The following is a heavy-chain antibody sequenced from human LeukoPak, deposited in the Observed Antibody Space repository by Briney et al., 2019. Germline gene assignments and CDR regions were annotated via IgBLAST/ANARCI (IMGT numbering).Heavy chain of an antibody. CDR2: IYTSGST. Sequence: SETLSLTCTFSGGSISSYYWSWIRQPAGKGLEWIGRIYTSGSTNYNPSLKSGVTMSVDTTKNQFSLNVSSVSAVETEGYYWGRGRYEHCDYWRQGPLLPVPS. J-gene: IGHJ4*02. V-gene: IGHV4-4*07. CDR3: GRGRYEHCDY. D-gene: IGHD5-12*01. CDR1: GGSISSYY.